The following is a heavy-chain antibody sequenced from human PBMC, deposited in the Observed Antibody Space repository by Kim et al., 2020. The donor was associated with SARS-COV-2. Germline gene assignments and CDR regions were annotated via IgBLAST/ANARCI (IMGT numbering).Heavy chain of an antibody. CDR2: ISSSGGYT. J-gene: IGHJ6*02. CDR3: ARSRMAPYYGMDV. V-gene: IGHV3-11*06. Sequence: GGSLRLSCAASGFVFSDYYMSWIRQAPGKGLEWFSYISSSGGYTNYADSVKGRFTISRDNAKNSLFLQMNSLTAEDTAVYYCARSRMAPYYGMDVWGQGTTVTVSS. CDR1: GFVFSDYY.